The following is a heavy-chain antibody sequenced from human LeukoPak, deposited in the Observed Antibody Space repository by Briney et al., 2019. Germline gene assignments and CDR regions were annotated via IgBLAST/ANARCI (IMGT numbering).Heavy chain of an antibody. CDR2: ISGYNGNT. D-gene: IGHD3-10*01. CDR3: ARGRYFFGSGSYYPEGMDV. J-gene: IGHJ6*02. V-gene: IGHV1-18*01. Sequence: GASVKVSCKASGYTFPSFGTNWVRQAPGQGLEWMGWISGYNGNTNYAQKLQGRVTMTTDTSASTAYMELRSLRSDDTAVYYCARGRYFFGSGSYYPEGMDVWGQGTTVTVSS. CDR1: GYTFPSFG.